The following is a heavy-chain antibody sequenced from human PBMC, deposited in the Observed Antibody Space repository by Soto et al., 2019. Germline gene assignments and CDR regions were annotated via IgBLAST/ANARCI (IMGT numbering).Heavy chain of an antibody. CDR2: ISRSGGST. Sequence: EVQLLESGGGLVQPGGSLRLSCAASGFTFSSYAMSWVRQAPGKGLEWVSAISRSGGSTYNADSVKGRFTISRDNSKYTLYLQMNSLRPDDTAVYYCAKGQRCFGAFDYWGQGTLVTVSS. D-gene: IGHD4-17*01. V-gene: IGHV3-23*01. CDR3: AKGQRCFGAFDY. CDR1: GFTFSSYA. J-gene: IGHJ4*02.